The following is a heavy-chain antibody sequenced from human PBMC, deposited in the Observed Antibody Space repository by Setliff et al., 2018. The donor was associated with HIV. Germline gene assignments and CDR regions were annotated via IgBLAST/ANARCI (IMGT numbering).Heavy chain of an antibody. V-gene: IGHV1-69*04. J-gene: IGHJ3*01. CDR2: IISILGTP. Sequence: GASVKVSCKASGGTFSAYAVNWMRQAPGQGLEWMGRIISILGTPNYSHKFQGRVTITADKSTTTTYMELSSLRSDDTAIYYCARDFHVLGYCSADSCPYDASDVWGQGTMVTVSS. CDR1: GGTFSAYA. D-gene: IGHD2-15*01. CDR3: ARDFHVLGYCSADSCPYDASDV.